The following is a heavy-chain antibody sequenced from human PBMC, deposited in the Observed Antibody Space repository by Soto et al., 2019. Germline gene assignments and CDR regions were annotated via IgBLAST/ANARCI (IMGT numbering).Heavy chain of an antibody. J-gene: IGHJ6*02. CDR3: ARDEMVRGVTYYYYYGMDV. CDR2: ISAYNGNT. Sequence: SCKASAYTFTSYGISWLRQAPGQGLEWMVWISAYNGNTNYAQKLQGRVTMTTDTSTSTAYMELRSLRSDDTAVYYCARDEMVRGVTYYYYYGMDVWGQGTTVTVSS. V-gene: IGHV1-18*01. D-gene: IGHD3-10*01. CDR1: AYTFTSYG.